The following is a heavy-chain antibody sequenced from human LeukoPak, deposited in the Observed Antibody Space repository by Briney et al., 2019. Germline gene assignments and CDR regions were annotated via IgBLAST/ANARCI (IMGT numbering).Heavy chain of an antibody. CDR1: GFTFSNHA. V-gene: IGHV3-23*01. CDR2: ISGSGRTT. CDR3: AKNVVVKRYIDY. Sequence: GGPLRLSCAASGFTFSNHAMSWVRQTPGKGLQWVSVISGSGRTTEYADSVKRGFTISRDNSKNTLSLQMNSLRVEDTAIYYCAKNVVVKRYIDYWGQGTLVTVSS. J-gene: IGHJ4*02. D-gene: IGHD2-15*01.